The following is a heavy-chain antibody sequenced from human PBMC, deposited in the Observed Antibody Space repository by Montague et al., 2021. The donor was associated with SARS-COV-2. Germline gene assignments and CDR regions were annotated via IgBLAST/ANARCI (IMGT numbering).Heavy chain of an antibody. V-gene: IGHV3-23*01. CDR2: ISGSGGGT. J-gene: IGHJ5*02. Sequence: SLRLSCAASGFTFSSYAMSWVRQAPGKGLEWVSAISGSGGGTYYADSVKGRFTISRDNSKNTLYLQMNSLRAEDTAVYYCAKDPGAYSSSWYPGWFDPWGQGTLVTVSS. D-gene: IGHD6-13*01. CDR3: AKDPGAYSSSWYPGWFDP. CDR1: GFTFSSYA.